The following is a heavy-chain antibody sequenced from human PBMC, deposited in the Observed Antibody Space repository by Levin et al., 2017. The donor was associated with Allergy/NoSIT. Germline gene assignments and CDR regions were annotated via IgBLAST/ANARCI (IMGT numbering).Heavy chain of an antibody. J-gene: IGHJ4*02. CDR2: IIPILGIA. CDR1: GGTFSSYT. CDR3: ARAAPSGGYNIY. D-gene: IGHD5-24*01. Sequence: ASVKVSCKASGGTFSSYTISWVRQAPGQGLEWMGRIIPILGIANYAQKFQGRVTITADKSTSTAYMELSSLRSEDTAVYYCARAAPSGGYNIYWGQGTLVTVSS. V-gene: IGHV1-69*02.